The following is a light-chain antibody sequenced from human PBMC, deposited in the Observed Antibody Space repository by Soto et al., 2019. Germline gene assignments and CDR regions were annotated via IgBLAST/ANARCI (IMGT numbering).Light chain of an antibody. CDR2: KAS. J-gene: IGKJ1*01. CDR1: QIIDNW. Sequence: DLQMTQSPSTLSESVVARVTITCRVSQIIDNWLAWYQQKPGKVPNLLIYKASTLESGVPSRFRGSGSGTEFTLTISTLQPEDFATYYCKQYKNYRTVGTGNKVDIK. CDR3: KQYKNYRT. V-gene: IGKV1-5*03.